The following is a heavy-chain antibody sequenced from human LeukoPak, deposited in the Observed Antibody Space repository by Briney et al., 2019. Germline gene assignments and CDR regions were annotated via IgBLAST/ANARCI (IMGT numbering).Heavy chain of an antibody. CDR1: GFTLSSYW. CDR3: ARSGRGGAFDI. Sequence: GGSLRLSCAGSGFTLSSYWVHWVRQGPGKGLVWVSRIYSEGSRTTCADSVRGRFTTSGDNAKNTLYLQMNTRRADDTAVYYCARSGRGGAFDIWGQGAMVTVSS. V-gene: IGHV3-74*01. D-gene: IGHD1-26*01. CDR2: IYSEGSRT. J-gene: IGHJ3*02.